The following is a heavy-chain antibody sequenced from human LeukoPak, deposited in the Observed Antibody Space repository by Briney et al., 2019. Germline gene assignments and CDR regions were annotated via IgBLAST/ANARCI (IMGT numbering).Heavy chain of an antibody. CDR1: GYTFTSCG. V-gene: IGHV1-18*01. Sequence: ASVKVSCKASGYTFTSCGISWVRQAPGQGLEWMGWISAYNGNTNYAQKLQGRVTMTTDTSTSTAYMELRSLRSDDTAVYYCARDSKLVVVPAATYYYYGMDVWGQGTTVTVSS. CDR3: ARDSKLVVVPAATYYYYGMDV. CDR2: ISAYNGNT. J-gene: IGHJ6*02. D-gene: IGHD2-2*01.